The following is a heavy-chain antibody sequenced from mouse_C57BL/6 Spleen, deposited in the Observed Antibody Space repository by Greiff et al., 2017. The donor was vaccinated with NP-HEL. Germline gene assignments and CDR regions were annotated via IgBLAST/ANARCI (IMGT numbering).Heavy chain of an antibody. CDR2: ISSGSSTI. CDR3: ARETTVEGFGYFDV. Sequence: EVQGVESGGGLVKPGGSLKLSCAASGFTFSDYGMHWVRQAPEKGLEWVAYISSGSSTIYYADTVKGRFTISRDNAKNTLFLQMTSLRSEDTAMYYCARETTVEGFGYFDVWGTGTTVTVSS. V-gene: IGHV5-17*01. CDR1: GFTFSDYG. J-gene: IGHJ1*03. D-gene: IGHD1-1*01.